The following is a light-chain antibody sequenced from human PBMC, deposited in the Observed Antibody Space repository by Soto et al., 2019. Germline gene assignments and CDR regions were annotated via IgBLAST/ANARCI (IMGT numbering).Light chain of an antibody. CDR3: QQYNNWPGT. J-gene: IGKJ3*01. CDR2: GAS. CDR1: HSVRSS. V-gene: IGKV3D-15*01. Sequence: EIVMTQSPATLSVSPGERATLSCRASHSVRSSLAWYQQKPGQAPRLLIYGASTRATGIPARFSGSGSGTEFTLTISSLQSEDFAVYYCQQYNNWPGTFGPGTKVDIK.